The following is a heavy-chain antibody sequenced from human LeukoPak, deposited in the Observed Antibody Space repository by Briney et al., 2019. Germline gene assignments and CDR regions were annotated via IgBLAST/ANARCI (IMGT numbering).Heavy chain of an antibody. CDR2: IIPIFGTA. V-gene: IGHV1-69*05. J-gene: IGHJ3*02. CDR1: GYTFTSYG. CDR3: ARGVGFVWGSYRYGCAFNI. Sequence: GASVKVSCKASGYTFTSYGISWVRQAPGQGLEWMGGIIPIFGTANYAQKFQGRVTITTDESTSTAYMELSSLRSEDTAVYYCARGVGFVWGSYRYGCAFNIWGQGTMVTVSS. D-gene: IGHD3-16*02.